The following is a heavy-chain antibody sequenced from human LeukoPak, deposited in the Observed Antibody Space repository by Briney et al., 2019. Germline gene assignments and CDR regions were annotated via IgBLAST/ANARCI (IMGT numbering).Heavy chain of an antibody. V-gene: IGHV1-18*01. CDR2: ISAYNGNT. CDR3: ARAYCSGGSCYSRSYYFDY. J-gene: IGHJ4*02. CDR1: GYTFTSYG. Sequence: ASVKVSCKASGYTFTSYGISWVRQAPGQGLEWMGWISAYNGNTNYAQKLQGRVTMTTDTSTSTAYMELRSLRSGDTAVYYCARAYCSGGSCYSRSYYFDYWGQGTLVTVSS. D-gene: IGHD2-15*01.